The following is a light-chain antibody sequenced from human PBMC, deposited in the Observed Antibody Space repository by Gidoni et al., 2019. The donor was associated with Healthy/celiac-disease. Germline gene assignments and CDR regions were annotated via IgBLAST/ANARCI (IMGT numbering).Light chain of an antibody. CDR2: RNN. Sequence: QSVLTQPPSASGTPGQRVTIPCSGSSSNIGSNSVYWYQQLSGTAPKLLIYRNNQRPSGVPDRFSGPKSGTSASLAISGLRSEDEADYYCAAWDDSLSGVVFGGGTKLTVL. CDR1: SSNIGSNS. V-gene: IGLV1-47*01. J-gene: IGLJ2*01. CDR3: AAWDDSLSGVV.